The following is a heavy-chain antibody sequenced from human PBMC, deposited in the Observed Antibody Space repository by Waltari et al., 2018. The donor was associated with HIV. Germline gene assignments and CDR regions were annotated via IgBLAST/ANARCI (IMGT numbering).Heavy chain of an antibody. CDR3: ARSRDVTIFGAVPYSLAY. CDR2: INPNTGNT. J-gene: IGHJ4*02. CDR1: EYTFDSYD. D-gene: IGHD3-3*01. Sequence: QVQLVQSGPEVKRPGASVRVSCKASEYTFDSYDINWLRQASGQGLELIGWINPNTGNTGYANNFQDRITMTSNTSISTVYMELSSLGLEDTAVYYCARSRDVTIFGAVPYSLAYWGQGTQVTVSS. V-gene: IGHV1-8*01.